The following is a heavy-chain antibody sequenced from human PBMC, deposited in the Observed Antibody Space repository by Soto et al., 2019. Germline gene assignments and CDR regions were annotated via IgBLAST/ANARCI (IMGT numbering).Heavy chain of an antibody. V-gene: IGHV3-15*01. D-gene: IGHD1-1*01. J-gene: IGHJ4*02. Sequence: LRLSCAASGFTSSNAWMSWVRQAPGKGLEWVARIRSKIDGGTTDYVSPVKGRFTISRDDSRNTLYLQMNSLRAEDTAVYYCALSWYSYYFDLWGQGTLVTVSS. CDR3: ALSWYSYYFDL. CDR2: IRSKIDGGTT. CDR1: GFTSSNAW.